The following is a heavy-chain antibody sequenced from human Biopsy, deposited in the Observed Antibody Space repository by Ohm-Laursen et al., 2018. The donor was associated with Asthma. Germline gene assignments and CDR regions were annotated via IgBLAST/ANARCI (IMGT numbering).Heavy chain of an antibody. D-gene: IGHD3-22*01. Sequence: SDTLSLTCGVSGDSISSENWWPWVRQPPGKGLEWIGEMYHRGTPKYNPSLKSRVTISLDKSKNQFSLNLFTVTAADTAVYYCARAQDYYDSRGYYRSFDYWGQGTLVTVSS. CDR3: ARAQDYYDSRGYYRSFDY. CDR2: MYHRGTP. V-gene: IGHV4/OR15-8*01. J-gene: IGHJ4*02. CDR1: GDSISSENW.